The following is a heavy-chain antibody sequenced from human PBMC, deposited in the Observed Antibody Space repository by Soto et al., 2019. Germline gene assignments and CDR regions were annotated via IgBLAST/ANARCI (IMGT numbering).Heavy chain of an antibody. Sequence: GGSLRLSCAASGFTFSSYAMHWVRQAPGKGLEWVAVISYDGSNKYYADSVKGRFTISRGNSKNTLYLQMNSLRAEDTAVYYCATRSTCQLYYYYGMDVWGQGTTVTVSS. CDR3: ATRSTCQLYYYYGMDV. CDR1: GFTFSSYA. V-gene: IGHV3-30-3*01. J-gene: IGHJ6*02. CDR2: ISYDGSNK. D-gene: IGHD1-1*01.